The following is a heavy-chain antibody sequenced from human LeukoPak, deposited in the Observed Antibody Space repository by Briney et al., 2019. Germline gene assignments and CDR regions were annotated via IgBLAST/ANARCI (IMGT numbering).Heavy chain of an antibody. J-gene: IGHJ4*02. CDR3: ARAVGVGATTDY. CDR2: IYYSGST. Sequence: SQTLPLTCTVSGGSIGSGDYYWSWVRQPPGKGLEWIGYIYYSGSTYYNPSLKSRVTISVDTSKNQFSLKLSSVTAADTAVYYCARAVGVGATTDYWGQGTLVTVSS. V-gene: IGHV4-30-4*08. D-gene: IGHD1-26*01. CDR1: GGSIGSGDYY.